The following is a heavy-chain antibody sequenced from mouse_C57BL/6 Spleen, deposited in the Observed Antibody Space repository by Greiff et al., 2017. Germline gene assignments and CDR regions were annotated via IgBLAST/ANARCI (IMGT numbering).Heavy chain of an antibody. Sequence: VKLQESGAELARPGASVKLSCKASGYTFTSYGISWVKQRTGQGLEWIGEIYPRSGNTYYKEKFKGKATLTADKSSSTAYMELRSLKSEDSAVYFCARAPGLVAGWYFYVWGTGTTGTVSS. D-gene: IGHD1-1*01. CDR3: ARAPGLVAGWYFYV. V-gene: IGHV1-81*01. J-gene: IGHJ1*03. CDR2: IYPRSGNT. CDR1: GYTFTSYG.